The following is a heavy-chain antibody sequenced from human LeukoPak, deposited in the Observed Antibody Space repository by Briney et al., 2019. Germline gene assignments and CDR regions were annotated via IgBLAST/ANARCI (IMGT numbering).Heavy chain of an antibody. D-gene: IGHD6-13*01. J-gene: IGHJ4*02. CDR3: ARGSLGYSSSWYDY. CDR2: FNSDGRST. CDR1: VFTFSSYC. Sequence: GGSQRLSCGACVFTFSSYCVHCVRDSPGRGGVCVSRFNSDGRSTSYAASVKGRFTISRDNAKNKLYLQMNSLRAEDTAVYYCARGSLGYSSSWYDYWGQGTLVTVSS. V-gene: IGHV3-74*01.